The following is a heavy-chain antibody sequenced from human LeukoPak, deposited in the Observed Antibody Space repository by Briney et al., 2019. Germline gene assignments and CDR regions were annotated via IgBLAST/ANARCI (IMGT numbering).Heavy chain of an antibody. J-gene: IGHJ4*02. CDR3: AKNKYDFWSGYYTGGMEGD. D-gene: IGHD3-3*01. V-gene: IGHV4-61*02. CDR1: GGSISSGSYY. Sequence: SETLSLTCTVSGGSISSGSYYWSWIRQPAGKGLEWIGRIYTSGSTNYNPSLKSRVTISVDTSKNQFSLKLSSVTAADTAVYYCAKNKYDFWSGYYTGGMEGDWGQGTLVTVSS. CDR2: IYTSGST.